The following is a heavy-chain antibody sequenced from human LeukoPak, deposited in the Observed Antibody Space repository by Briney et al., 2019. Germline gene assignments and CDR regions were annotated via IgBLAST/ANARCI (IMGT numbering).Heavy chain of an antibody. D-gene: IGHD2-2*02. V-gene: IGHV3-11*06. CDR1: GFTFGDYY. J-gene: IGHJ4*02. CDR3: ARDLEAIVVVPAAIAFDY. Sequence: GGSLRLSCAASGFTFGDYYMSWIRQAPGKGLEWVSYISSSSSYTNYADSVKGRFTISRDNAKNSLYLQMNSLRAEDTAVYYCARDLEAIVVVPAAIAFDYWGQGTLVTVSS. CDR2: ISSSSSYT.